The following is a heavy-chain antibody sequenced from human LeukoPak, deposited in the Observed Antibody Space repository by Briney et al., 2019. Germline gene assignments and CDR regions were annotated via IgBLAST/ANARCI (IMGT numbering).Heavy chain of an antibody. Sequence: PSETLSLTCTVSGGSISSSSYYWGWIRQPPGKGLEWIGSIYYSGSTNYNPSLKSRVTISVDTSKNQFSLKLSSVTAADTAVYYCARHRYSSSWYGEWGQGTLVTVSS. CDR2: IYYSGST. V-gene: IGHV4-39*01. CDR1: GGSISSSSYY. J-gene: IGHJ4*02. D-gene: IGHD6-13*01. CDR3: ARHRYSSSWYGE.